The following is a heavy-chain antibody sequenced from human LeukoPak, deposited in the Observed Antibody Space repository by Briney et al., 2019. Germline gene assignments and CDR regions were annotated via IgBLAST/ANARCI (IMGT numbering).Heavy chain of an antibody. D-gene: IGHD3-10*01. CDR1: GFTFSSYA. J-gene: IGHJ4*02. Sequence: SGGSLRLSCAASGFTFSSYAMHWVRQAPGKGLEYVSAISSNGGSTYYADSVKGRFIISRNNSKNTLYLQMGSLSAEDMAVYYCARVRYYGSGDYYFDCWGQGTLVTVSS. CDR3: ARVRYYGSGDYYFDC. CDR2: ISSNGGST. V-gene: IGHV3-64*02.